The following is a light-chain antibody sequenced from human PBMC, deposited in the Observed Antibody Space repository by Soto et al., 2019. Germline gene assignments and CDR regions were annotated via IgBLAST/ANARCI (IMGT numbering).Light chain of an antibody. CDR2: DAS. CDR3: HSRA. CDR1: QTVYSW. Sequence: DIQMTQSPSTVSASVGDRVTITCRASQTVYSWLAWYQQKPGKAPNPLIYDASSLKSGVPARFSGSGSETEFTLTISRLQPDDFATYFCHSRAFGQGTRLEIK. J-gene: IGKJ5*01. V-gene: IGKV1-5*01.